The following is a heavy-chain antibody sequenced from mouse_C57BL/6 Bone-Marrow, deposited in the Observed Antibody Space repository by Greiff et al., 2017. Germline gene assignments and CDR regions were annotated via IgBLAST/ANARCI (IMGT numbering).Heavy chain of an antibody. V-gene: IGHV5-4*01. Sequence: DVQLVESGGGLVKPGGSLKLSCAASGFTFSSYAMSWVRQTPEKRLEWVATISDGGSYTYYPDNVKGRFTISRDNAKNNLYLQMSHLKSEDTAMYYCARDRGITTVVAGGYLDVWGTGTTVTVSS. J-gene: IGHJ1*03. D-gene: IGHD1-1*01. CDR3: ARDRGITTVVAGGYLDV. CDR2: ISDGGSYT. CDR1: GFTFSSYA.